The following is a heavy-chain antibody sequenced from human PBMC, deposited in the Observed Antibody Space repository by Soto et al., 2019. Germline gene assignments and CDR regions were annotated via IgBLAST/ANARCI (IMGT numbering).Heavy chain of an antibody. Sequence: QVQLVESGGGLVKPGGSLRLSCAASGFTLRDYYMSWVRQAPGKGLEWISYISSSGTTVYYADSVKGRFTVSRDNAENAQYLQMNSLRAEDTAVYYCARALRGYYDSCYYYMDVWGKGTTVTVSS. D-gene: IGHD3-3*01. CDR3: ARALRGYYDSCYYYMDV. CDR1: GFTLRDYY. J-gene: IGHJ6*03. CDR2: ISSSGTTV. V-gene: IGHV3-11*01.